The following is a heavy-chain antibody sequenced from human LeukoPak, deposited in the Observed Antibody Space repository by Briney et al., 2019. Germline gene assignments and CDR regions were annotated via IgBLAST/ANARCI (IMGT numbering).Heavy chain of an antibody. D-gene: IGHD6-13*01. V-gene: IGHV4-59*01. CDR3: ARGYRTSWYLDF. CDR1: GGSISTYQ. Sequence: SETLSLTCSVSGGSISTYQWSWIRQPPGKGLEWFGYLFYSGTTSYNPSLKSRVTISVDTSENQFSLNLSSVTAADTAVYYCARGYRTSWYLDFWGQGTLVTVSS. J-gene: IGHJ4*02. CDR2: LFYSGTT.